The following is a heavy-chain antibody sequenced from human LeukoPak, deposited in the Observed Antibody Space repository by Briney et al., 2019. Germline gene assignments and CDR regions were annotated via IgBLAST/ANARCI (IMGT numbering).Heavy chain of an antibody. V-gene: IGHV1-69*05. D-gene: IGHD2-15*01. Sequence: SVKVSCKASGGTFSSYAISWVRQAPGQGLEWMGGIIPIFGTANYAQKFQGRVTITTDESMSTAYMELSSLRSEDTAVYYCASGGYCSGGSCYVGSSPAGELLDYWGQGTLVTVSS. CDR2: IIPIFGTA. J-gene: IGHJ4*02. CDR1: GGTFSSYA. CDR3: ASGGYCSGGSCYVGSSPAGELLDY.